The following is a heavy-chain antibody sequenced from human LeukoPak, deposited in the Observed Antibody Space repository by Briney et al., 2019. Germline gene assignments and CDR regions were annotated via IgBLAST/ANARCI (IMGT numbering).Heavy chain of an antibody. Sequence: GGSLRLSCAASGFTFSSYAMSWVRQAPGKGLERVSAISGSGGSTYYADSVKGRFTISRDNSKNTLYLQMNSLRVEDTAVYYCATGELPWHFDYWGQGTLVTVSS. CDR3: ATGELPWHFDY. D-gene: IGHD1-26*01. J-gene: IGHJ4*02. CDR2: ISGSGGST. CDR1: GFTFSSYA. V-gene: IGHV3-23*01.